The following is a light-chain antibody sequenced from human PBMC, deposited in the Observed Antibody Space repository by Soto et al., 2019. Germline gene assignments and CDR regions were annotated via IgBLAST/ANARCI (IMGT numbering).Light chain of an antibody. CDR3: NSYTSSSTYV. Sequence: QSALTQPVSVSGSPGQSITISCTGTSGDVGGYNYVSWYQQHPGKAPKLMIYDVSNRPSGVSNLFSGSKSGNTASLTISGLQAEDDADYYCNSYTSSSTYVFGTGTKLTVL. CDR2: DVS. V-gene: IGLV2-14*03. J-gene: IGLJ1*01. CDR1: SGDVGGYNY.